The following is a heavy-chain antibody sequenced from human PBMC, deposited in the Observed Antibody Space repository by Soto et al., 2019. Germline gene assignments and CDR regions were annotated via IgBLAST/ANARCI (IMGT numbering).Heavy chain of an antibody. D-gene: IGHD4-17*01. CDR1: GVTVGNNY. Sequence: EVRLVESGGGLVQPGGSLRLSCAASGVTVGNNYMSWVRQAPGKGLEWVSVTYSGGDTPYADSVNGRFTMSRDSTQNTVYLQMDSLRAEDTAVYFCARNVPVTALGYWGQGSLVTVSS. CDR3: ARNVPVTALGY. J-gene: IGHJ4*02. CDR2: TYSGGDT. V-gene: IGHV3-66*01.